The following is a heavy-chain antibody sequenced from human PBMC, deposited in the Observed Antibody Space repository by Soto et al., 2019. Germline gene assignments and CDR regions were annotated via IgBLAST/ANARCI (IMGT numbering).Heavy chain of an antibody. J-gene: IGHJ4*02. V-gene: IGHV3-23*01. CDR1: GFTFSSYS. CDR3: AKEGDLIGYNYGSCFDY. D-gene: IGHD5-18*01. CDR2: ITGSGGST. Sequence: GGSLRLSCAASGFTFSSYSMSWVRQAPGKGLEWVSAITGSGGSTYYADSVKGRFTISRDNSKNTLYLQMNSLRAEDTAVYYCAKEGDLIGYNYGSCFDYWGQGTLVTVSS.